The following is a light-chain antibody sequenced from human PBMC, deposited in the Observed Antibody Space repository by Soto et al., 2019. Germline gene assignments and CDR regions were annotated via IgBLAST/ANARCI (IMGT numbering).Light chain of an antibody. V-gene: IGLV1-40*01. CDR2: GNS. CDR3: QSYDSSLSGSKVV. CDR1: SSNIGAGYD. J-gene: IGLJ2*01. Sequence: QSVLTQPPSVSGAPGQRVTISCTGSSSNIGAGYDVHWYQQLPGTAPKLLTYGNSNRPSGVPDRFSGSKSGTSASLAITGLQAEDEADYYCQSYDSSLSGSKVVFGGGTKVTVL.